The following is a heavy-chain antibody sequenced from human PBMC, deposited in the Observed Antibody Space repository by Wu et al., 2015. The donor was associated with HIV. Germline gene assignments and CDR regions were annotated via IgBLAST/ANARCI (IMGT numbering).Heavy chain of an antibody. J-gene: IGHJ4*02. V-gene: IGHV1-2*02. Sequence: QVQSVQSGAEVKRPGASVKVSCEASGNTLTGHYIHWVRQAPGQGPEWMGWINPNSGGTSYAQKFHDRVTMTRDVSMYTVYMELSSLKSDDSAVYYRARDFCSGGFCHYFFDYWGQGALVTVSS. CDR3: ARDFCSGGFCHYFFDY. CDR2: INPNSGGT. CDR1: GNTLTGHY. D-gene: IGHD2-15*01.